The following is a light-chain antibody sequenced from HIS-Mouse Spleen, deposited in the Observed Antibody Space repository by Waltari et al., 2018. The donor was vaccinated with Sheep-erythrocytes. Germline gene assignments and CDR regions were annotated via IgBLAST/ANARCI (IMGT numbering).Light chain of an antibody. CDR3: CSYAGSYNHV. CDR2: DVS. Sequence: QSALTQPRSVSGSPGQSVTISCTGTSSDVGGYNYVSWYQQHPGKAPKLMICDVSKRPSGVPVRFSGSKSGNTASLTISGLQAEDEADYYCCSYAGSYNHVFATGTKVTVL. CDR1: SSDVGGYNY. J-gene: IGLJ1*01. V-gene: IGLV2-11*01.